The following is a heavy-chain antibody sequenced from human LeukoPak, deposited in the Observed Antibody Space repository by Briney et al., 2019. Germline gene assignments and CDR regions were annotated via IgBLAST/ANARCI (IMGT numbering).Heavy chain of an antibody. CDR1: GYTFTYRY. Sequence: ASVKVSCKSSGYTFTYRYLHWVRQAPGQALEWMGWITPFNGGTNYAQRFQDRVTITSGRSMSTVYMELSSLRSEDTAMFYCARSRGYYDSSGYPDNAFDIWGQGTMVTVSS. V-gene: IGHV1-45*02. J-gene: IGHJ3*02. CDR3: ARSRGYYDSSGYPDNAFDI. D-gene: IGHD3-22*01. CDR2: ITPFNGGT.